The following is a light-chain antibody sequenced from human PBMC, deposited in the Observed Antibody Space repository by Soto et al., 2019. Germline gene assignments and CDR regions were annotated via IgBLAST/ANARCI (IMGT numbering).Light chain of an antibody. CDR3: CSCSGRVL. V-gene: IGLV2-23*01. CDR2: EGS. Sequence: QSALTQPASVSGSPGQSITISCTGTSSDVGSYNLVSWYQQHPGKAPKLMIYEGSKRPSGVSNRFSGSKSGNTASLTISGVQAEDEADYYYCSCSGRVLFGGGTKLTVL. J-gene: IGLJ2*01. CDR1: SSDVGSYNL.